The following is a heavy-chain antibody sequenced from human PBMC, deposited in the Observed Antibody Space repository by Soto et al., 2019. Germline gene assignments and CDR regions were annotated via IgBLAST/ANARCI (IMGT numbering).Heavy chain of an antibody. CDR2: ISSTTNYI. Sequence: GGSLRLSCAASGFTFTRYSMNWVRQAPGKGLGWVSSISSTTNYIYYADSMKGRFTVSRDNAKNAVYLEMNSLSAEDTALYYCARESEDLTSNFDYWGQGTLVTVSS. CDR1: GFTFTRYS. V-gene: IGHV3-21*01. J-gene: IGHJ4*02. CDR3: ARESEDLTSNFDY.